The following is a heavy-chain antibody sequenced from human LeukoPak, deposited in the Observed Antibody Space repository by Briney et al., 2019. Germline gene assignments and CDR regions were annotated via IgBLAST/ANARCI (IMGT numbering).Heavy chain of an antibody. CDR1: GFIFSSYG. CDR3: ARHRTASDY. Sequence: GGSLRLSCAASGFIFSSYGMSWVRQAPGKGLEWVSAISSSGGSTYYADSVKGRFTISRDNAKNSLYLQMNSLRVEDTAVYYCARHRTASDYWGQGTLVTVSS. J-gene: IGHJ4*02. D-gene: IGHD3-16*02. CDR2: ISSSGGST. V-gene: IGHV3-23*01.